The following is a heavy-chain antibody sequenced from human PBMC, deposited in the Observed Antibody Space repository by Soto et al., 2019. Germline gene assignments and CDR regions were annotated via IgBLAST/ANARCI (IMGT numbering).Heavy chain of an antibody. Sequence: PGGSLRLSCAASGFTFSTYAMNWVRQAPGKGLEWVSTISDSGATYYADSVKGRFTISRDNSKNTLYLQMSSLRAGDTAVYFCAKGVDAHHCSRTSCLSYFDSWGRGTLVTVSS. CDR2: ISDSGAT. CDR1: GFTFSTYA. CDR3: AKGVDAHHCSRTSCLSYFDS. J-gene: IGHJ4*02. V-gene: IGHV3-23*01. D-gene: IGHD2-2*01.